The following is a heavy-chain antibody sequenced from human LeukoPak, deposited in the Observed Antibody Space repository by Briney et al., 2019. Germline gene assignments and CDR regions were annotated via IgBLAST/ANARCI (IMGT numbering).Heavy chain of an antibody. CDR2: ISSSGSTI. CDR1: GSTFSDYY. J-gene: IGHJ4*02. V-gene: IGHV3-11*01. CDR3: AKRYCSSTSCYGKFAYDY. D-gene: IGHD2-2*01. Sequence: PGGSLRLSCAASGSTFSDYYMSWIRQAPGKGLEWVSYISSSGSTIYYADSVKGRFTISRDNAKNSLYLQMNSLRAEDTAVYYCAKRYCSSTSCYGKFAYDYWGQGTLVTVSS.